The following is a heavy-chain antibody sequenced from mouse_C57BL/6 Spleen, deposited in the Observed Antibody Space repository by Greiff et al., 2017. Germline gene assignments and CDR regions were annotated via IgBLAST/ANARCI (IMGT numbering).Heavy chain of an antibody. V-gene: IGHV2-9-1*01. CDR3: ARLYYGNYEDAMDY. CDR1: GFSLTSYA. D-gene: IGHD2-1*01. Sequence: VMLVESGPGLVAPSQSLSITCTVSGFSLTSYAISWVRQPPGKGLEWLGVIWTGGGTNYNSALKSRLSISKDNSKSQVFLKMNSLQTDDTARYYCARLYYGNYEDAMDYWGQGTSVTVSS. CDR2: IWTGGGT. J-gene: IGHJ4*01.